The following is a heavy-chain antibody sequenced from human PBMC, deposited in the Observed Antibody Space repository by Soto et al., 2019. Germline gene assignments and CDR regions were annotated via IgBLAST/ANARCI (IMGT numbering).Heavy chain of an antibody. CDR1: GFTFSSYW. CDR3: ARDTNTNWDYYYYMDV. V-gene: IGHV3-7*03. Sequence: GGSLRLSCAASGFTFSSYWMSWVRQAPGKGLEWVANIKQDGSEKYYVDSVKGRFTISRDNAKNSLYLQMNSLRAEDTAVYYCARDTNTNWDYYYYMDVWGKGTTVTVSS. J-gene: IGHJ6*03. CDR2: IKQDGSEK. D-gene: IGHD7-27*01.